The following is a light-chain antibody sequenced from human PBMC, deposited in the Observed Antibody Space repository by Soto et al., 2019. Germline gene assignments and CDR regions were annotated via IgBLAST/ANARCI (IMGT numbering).Light chain of an antibody. V-gene: IGKV3-20*01. J-gene: IGKJ1*01. CDR2: AAS. Sequence: EIVLTQSPGTLSLSPGERATLSCRASQTVSSSFLAWYQQKPGQAPRLLIFAASSRATGIPDRFSGSGSGTDFTLTINRLEPEDFAVYYCQQYFSSPWTFGQATKVESK. CDR1: QTVSSSF. CDR3: QQYFSSPWT.